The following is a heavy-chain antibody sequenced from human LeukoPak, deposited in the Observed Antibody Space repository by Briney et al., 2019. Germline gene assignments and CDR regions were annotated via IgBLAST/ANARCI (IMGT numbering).Heavy chain of an antibody. CDR3: ARDRYYYGSGSYFSRCFDP. D-gene: IGHD3-10*01. CDR2: IYYSGST. V-gene: IGHV4-31*03. J-gene: IGHJ5*02. CDR1: GGSISSGGYY. Sequence: PSETLSLTCTVSGGSISSGGYYWRWIRQHPGKGLEWIGYIYYSGSTYYNPSLKSRVTISVDTSKNQFSLKLSSVTAADTAVYYCARDRYYYGSGSYFSRCFDPWGQGTLVTVSS.